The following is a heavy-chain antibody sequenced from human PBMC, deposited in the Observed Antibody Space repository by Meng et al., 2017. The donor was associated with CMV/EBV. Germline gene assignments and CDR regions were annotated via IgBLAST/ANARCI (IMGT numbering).Heavy chain of an antibody. V-gene: IGHV4-39*06. Sequence: PSETLPLTCSLSCGPIKYSWTLCGLVPPAPRKGPEWIWSHYYSGSTSYHPSPKSQVTISVDKSKNQFTLKLGSVTAAETAVYFCSRDSVVARVVDYWGQGTLVTVSS. J-gene: IGHJ4*02. CDR2: HYYSGST. CDR1: CGPIKYSWTL. CDR3: SRDSVVARVVDY. D-gene: IGHD5-12*01.